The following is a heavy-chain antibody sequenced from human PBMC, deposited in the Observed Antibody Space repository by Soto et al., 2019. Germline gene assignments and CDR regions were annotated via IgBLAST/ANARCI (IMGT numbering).Heavy chain of an antibody. Sequence: LRLSCAASGFTFSSYAMSWVRQAPGKGLEWVSAISGSGGSTYYADSVKGRFTTSRDNSKNTLYLQMNSLRAEDTAVYYCAKVAYDFWSGYDDYYYGMDVWGQGTTVTVSS. D-gene: IGHD3-3*01. J-gene: IGHJ6*02. CDR1: GFTFSSYA. CDR2: ISGSGGST. V-gene: IGHV3-23*01. CDR3: AKVAYDFWSGYDDYYYGMDV.